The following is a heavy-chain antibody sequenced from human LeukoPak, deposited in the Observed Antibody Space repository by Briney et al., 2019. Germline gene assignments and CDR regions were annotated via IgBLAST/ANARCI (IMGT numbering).Heavy chain of an antibody. V-gene: IGHV3-33*06. CDR3: AKVHSSGYYEHYDY. CDR1: GFTFSSYA. J-gene: IGHJ4*02. CDR2: IWYDGSNK. D-gene: IGHD3-22*01. Sequence: PGGSLRLSCAASGFTFSSYAMHWVRQAPGKGLEWVAVIWYDGSNKYYADSVKGRFTISRDNSKNTLYLQMNSLRAEDTAVYYCAKVHSSGYYEHYDYWGQGTLVTVSS.